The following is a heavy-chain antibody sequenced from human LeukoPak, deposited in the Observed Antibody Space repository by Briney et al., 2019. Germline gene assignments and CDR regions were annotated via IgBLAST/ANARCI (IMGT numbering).Heavy chain of an antibody. J-gene: IGHJ6*03. CDR2: IRYDGSNK. V-gene: IGHV3-30*02. CDR3: AKGPYNWNDELYYYYYMDV. Sequence: PGGSLRLSCAASGFTFSSYGMHWVRQAPGKGLEWVAFIRYDGSNKYYADSVKGRFTISRDNSKNTLYLQMNSLRAEDTAVYYCAKGPYNWNDELYYYYYMDVWGKGTTVTISS. D-gene: IGHD1-20*01. CDR1: GFTFSSYG.